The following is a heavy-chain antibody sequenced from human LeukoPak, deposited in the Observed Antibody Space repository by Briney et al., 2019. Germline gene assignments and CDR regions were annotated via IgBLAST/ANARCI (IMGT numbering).Heavy chain of an antibody. V-gene: IGHV1-8*01. CDR1: GYTSTSYD. Sequence: ASVKVSCKASGYTSTSYDINWVRQATGQGLEWMGWMNPNSGNTGYAQKFQGRVTMTRNTSISTAYMELSSLRSEDTAVYYCARGRGRYCSSTSCYNEPWGQGTLVTVSS. CDR3: ARGRGRYCSSTSCYNEP. D-gene: IGHD2-2*02. CDR2: MNPNSGNT. J-gene: IGHJ5*02.